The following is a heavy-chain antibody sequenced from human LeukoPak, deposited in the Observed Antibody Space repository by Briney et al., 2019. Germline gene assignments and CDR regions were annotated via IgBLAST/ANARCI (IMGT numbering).Heavy chain of an antibody. J-gene: IGHJ5*02. CDR2: INPKTGGT. CDR3: ARGTPWFDP. CDR1: GYPFTDYY. Sequence: HWASMNVSCEASGYPFTDYYIYWLRQAPGQGPEWMGWINPKTGGTHFAQDFQARVTMTSDTSVSTAYLELSSLKSDDTAVYYCARGTPWFDPWGQGTLVTVSS. V-gene: IGHV1-2*02.